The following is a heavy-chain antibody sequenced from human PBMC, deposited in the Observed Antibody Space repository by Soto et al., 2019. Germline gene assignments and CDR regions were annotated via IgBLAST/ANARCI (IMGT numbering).Heavy chain of an antibody. CDR2: ITRSSSYI. D-gene: IGHD6-19*01. J-gene: IGHJ4*02. CDR3: ARDDGWLILAY. V-gene: IGHV3-21*06. CDR1: GFAFNTYS. Sequence: EVQLVESGGGPVKPGGSLRLSCAASGFAFNTYSMNWVRQAPGKGLEWVAFITRSSSYIYYADSVRGRFTLSRDNAKNSLSLQMNSLRAEDTAIYYCARDDGWLILAYSGQGALVTAAS.